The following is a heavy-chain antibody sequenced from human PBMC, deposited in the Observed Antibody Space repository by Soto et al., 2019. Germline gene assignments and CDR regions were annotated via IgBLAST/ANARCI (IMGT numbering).Heavy chain of an antibody. CDR1: GGSISSGGYY. Sequence: QVQLQESGPGLVKPSQTLSLTCTVSGGSISSGGYYWSWIRQHPGKGLEWIGDIYYSGSTYYNPSLKSRVTISVDTSKNQFSLKLSSVTAADTAVYYCARDAARPLSLIDNYYYYGMDVWGQGTTVTVSS. V-gene: IGHV4-31*03. J-gene: IGHJ6*02. D-gene: IGHD6-6*01. CDR3: ARDAARPLSLIDNYYYYGMDV. CDR2: IYYSGST.